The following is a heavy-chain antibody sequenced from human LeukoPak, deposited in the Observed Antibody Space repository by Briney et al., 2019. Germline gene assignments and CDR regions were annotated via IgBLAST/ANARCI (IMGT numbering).Heavy chain of an antibody. CDR3: AIAGAGGY. D-gene: IGHD6-13*01. CDR1: GGSSSGSSYY. CDR2: IYYSGST. J-gene: IGHJ4*02. V-gene: IGHV4-39*01. Sequence: SETLSLTGTVSGGSSSGSSYYWGWIRQPPGKGLEWIGSIYYSGSTYYNPSLKSRVTISVDTSKNQFSLKLSSVTAADTAVYYCAIAGAGGYWGQGTLVTVSS.